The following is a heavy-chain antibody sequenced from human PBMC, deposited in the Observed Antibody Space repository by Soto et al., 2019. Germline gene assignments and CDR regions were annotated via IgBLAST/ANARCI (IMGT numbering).Heavy chain of an antibody. D-gene: IGHD6-6*01. CDR2: IIPILGIA. CDR3: ARVTLGIAARPEYYYGMDV. J-gene: IGHJ6*02. CDR1: GGTFSSYT. V-gene: IGHV1-69*02. Sequence: ASVKVSCKASGGTFSSYTISWVRQAPGQGLEWMGRIIPILGIANYAQKFQGRVTITADKSTSTAYMELSSLRSEDTAVYYCARVTLGIAARPEYYYGMDVWGQGTTVTVSS.